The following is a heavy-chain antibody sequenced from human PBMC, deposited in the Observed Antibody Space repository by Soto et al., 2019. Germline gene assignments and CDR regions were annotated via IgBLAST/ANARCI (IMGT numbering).Heavy chain of an antibody. CDR3: ARRPVGDPWYDDVFFDY. CDR2: INSDGSST. Sequence: GGSLRLSCAASGFTFSSYWMHWVRQAPGKGLVWVSRINSDGSSTSYADSVKGRFTISRDNAKNTLYLQVNSLRAEDTAVYYCARRPVGDPWYDDVFFDYWGQGTLVTVSS. D-gene: IGHD3-10*01. J-gene: IGHJ4*02. CDR1: GFTFSSYW. V-gene: IGHV3-74*01.